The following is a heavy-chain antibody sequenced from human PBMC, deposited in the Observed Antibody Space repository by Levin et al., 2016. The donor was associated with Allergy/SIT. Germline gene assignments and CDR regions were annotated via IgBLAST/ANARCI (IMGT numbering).Heavy chain of an antibody. CDR3: ARSGRVVRITIFGVVRYYFDY. CDR1: GYTFTSYD. J-gene: IGHJ4*02. V-gene: IGHV1-8*01. Sequence: ASVKVSCKASGYTFTSYDINWVRQATGQGLEWMGWMNPNSGNTGYAQKFQGRVTMTRNTSISTAYMELSSLRSEDTAVYYCARSGRVVRITIFGVVRYYFDYWGQGTLVTVSS. CDR2: MNPNSGNT. D-gene: IGHD3-3*01.